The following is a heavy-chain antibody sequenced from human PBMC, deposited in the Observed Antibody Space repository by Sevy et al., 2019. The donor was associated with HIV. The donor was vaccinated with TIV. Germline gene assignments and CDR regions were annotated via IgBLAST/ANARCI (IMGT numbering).Heavy chain of an antibody. J-gene: IGHJ5*02. CDR1: GGSISSGDYY. CDR2: IYYSGST. Sequence: SATLSLTCSVSGGSISSGDYYWTWIRQPPGKALEWIGYIYYSGSTFYNPSLKSRLTISKHTSMNQFSLKLSSVTAADTAVYYCARYLSGHYSNWFDPWGQGTPVTVSS. V-gene: IGHV4-30-4*01. CDR3: ARYLSGHYSNWFDP. D-gene: IGHD3-10*01.